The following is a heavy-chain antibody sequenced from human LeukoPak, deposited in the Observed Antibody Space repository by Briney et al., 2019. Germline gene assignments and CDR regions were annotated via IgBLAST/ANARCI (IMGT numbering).Heavy chain of an antibody. CDR3: ARGRLLWFGVNWFDP. V-gene: IGHV4-31*03. CDR2: IYYSGST. CDR1: GGSISSGGYY. D-gene: IGHD3-10*01. Sequence: SETLSLTCTVSGGSISSGGYYWSWIRQHPGKGLEWIGYIYYSGSTYYNPSLKSRVTISVDTSKNQFSLKLSSVTVADTAVYYCARGRLLWFGVNWFDPWGQGTLVTVSS. J-gene: IGHJ5*02.